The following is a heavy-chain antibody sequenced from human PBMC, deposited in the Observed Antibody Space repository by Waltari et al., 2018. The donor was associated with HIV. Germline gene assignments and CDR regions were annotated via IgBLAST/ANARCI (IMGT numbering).Heavy chain of an antibody. V-gene: IGHV4-39*07. J-gene: IGHJ6*02. D-gene: IGHD3-3*01. CDR1: GGSISSSSYY. CDR2: IYYSGST. Sequence: QLQLQESGPGLVKPSETLSLTCTVSGGSISSSSYYWGWIRQPPGKGLEWIGSIYYSGSTYYNPSLKSRVTISVDTSKNQFSLKLSSVTAADTAVYYCARADDTIFGVDKTSLYYYYGMDVWGQGTTVTVSS. CDR3: ARADDTIFGVDKTSLYYYYGMDV.